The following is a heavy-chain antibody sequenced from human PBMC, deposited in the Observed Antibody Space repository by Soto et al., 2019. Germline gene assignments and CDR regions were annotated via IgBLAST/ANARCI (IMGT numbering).Heavy chain of an antibody. V-gene: IGHV1-69*13. J-gene: IGHJ6*02. CDR1: GGTFSSYA. D-gene: IGHD2-15*01. Sequence: SVKVSCKASGGTFSSYAISWVRQAPGQGLEWMGGIIPMFGTANYGQKFQGRVTNTADESTSTAYMELSSLRSEDTAVYYCARDRGDCSGGSCADYYYGMDVWGQGTTVTVSS. CDR3: ARDRGDCSGGSCADYYYGMDV. CDR2: IIPMFGTA.